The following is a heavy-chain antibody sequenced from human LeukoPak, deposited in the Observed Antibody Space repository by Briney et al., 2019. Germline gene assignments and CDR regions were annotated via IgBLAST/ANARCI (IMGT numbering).Heavy chain of an antibody. CDR1: GFSFSSYP. J-gene: IGHJ6*02. CDR2: ISGSGGST. V-gene: IGHV3-23*01. CDR3: AKGGFQAPYYYYGMDV. Sequence: GGSLRLSCVASGFSFSSYPMNWVRQAPGEGLEWVSAISGSGGSTYYADSVKGRFTIPRDNSKNTLYLQMNSLRAEDTAVHYCAKGGFQAPYYYYGMDVWGQGTTVTVSS. D-gene: IGHD3-10*01.